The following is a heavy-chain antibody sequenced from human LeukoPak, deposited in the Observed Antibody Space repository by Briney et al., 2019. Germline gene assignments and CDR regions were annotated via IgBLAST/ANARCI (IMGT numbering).Heavy chain of an antibody. J-gene: IGHJ4*02. Sequence: SETLSLTCTVSGGSISNSNYYWGWIRQPPGKGLEWIGTIYYNGNTYYNPSLKSRVTISVDTSKNQFSLILISVTAADTAVYYCARAFGTYQYYFDFWGQGTLVPVSS. V-gene: IGHV4-39*07. CDR1: GGSISNSNYY. D-gene: IGHD1-26*01. CDR2: IYYNGNT. CDR3: ARAFGTYQYYFDF.